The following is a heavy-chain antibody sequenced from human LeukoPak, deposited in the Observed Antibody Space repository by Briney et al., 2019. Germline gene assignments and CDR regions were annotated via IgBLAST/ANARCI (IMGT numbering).Heavy chain of an antibody. CDR2: IYYSGST. D-gene: IGHD2-2*01. Sequence: SETLSLTCTVSGGSISSYYWSWIRQPPGKGLEWIGYIYYSGSTNYNPSLKSRVTISVDTSKSQFSLKLSSVTAADMAVYYCARVAVVVPAAPNWFDPWGQGTLVTVSS. CDR3: ARVAVVVPAAPNWFDP. J-gene: IGHJ5*02. V-gene: IGHV4-59*01. CDR1: GGSISSYY.